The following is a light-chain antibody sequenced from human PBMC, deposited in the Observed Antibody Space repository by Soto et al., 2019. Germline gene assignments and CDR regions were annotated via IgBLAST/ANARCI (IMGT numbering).Light chain of an antibody. CDR3: MQATQSYT. CDR2: KIS. J-gene: IGKJ2*01. CDR1: QRLVHIDGNTY. Sequence: DIVLTQTRLSSPVTLGQPASISCRSSQRLVHIDGNTYFNWLQQRPGQPPRLLIYKISNRFPGVPDRFSGSGAGTDFALKISRGEAEDVRVYYCMQATQSYTLGQGTRLEIK. V-gene: IGKV2-24*01.